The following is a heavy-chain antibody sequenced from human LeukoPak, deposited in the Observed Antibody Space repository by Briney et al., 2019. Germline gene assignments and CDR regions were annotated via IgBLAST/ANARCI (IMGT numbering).Heavy chain of an antibody. J-gene: IGHJ3*02. CDR1: GFTFSSYS. D-gene: IGHD3-22*01. Sequence: GGSLRLSCAASGFTFSSYSMNWVRQAPGKGLEWVSYISSSSSTIYYADSVKGRFTISRDNAKNSLYLQMNSLRAEDTAVYYCARDRVDYYDSSGSDAFDIWGQGTMVTVSS. CDR2: ISSSSSTI. CDR3: ARDRVDYYDSSGSDAFDI. V-gene: IGHV3-48*04.